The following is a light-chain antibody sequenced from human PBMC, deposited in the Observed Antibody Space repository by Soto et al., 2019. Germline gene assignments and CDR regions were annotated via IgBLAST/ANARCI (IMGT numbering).Light chain of an antibody. V-gene: IGLV2-14*01. J-gene: IGLJ1*01. CDR1: SSDIGAYDY. CDR2: EVN. CDR3: CSFTNIKTVV. Sequence: QSALTQPVSLSGSPGQSITISCTGTSSDIGAYDYVSWFQQHPGKAPKLMISEVNNRPSGVSNRFSGSKSGNTAYLTISGLRVEDEAEYFCCSFTNIKTVVFGGGTKVTVL.